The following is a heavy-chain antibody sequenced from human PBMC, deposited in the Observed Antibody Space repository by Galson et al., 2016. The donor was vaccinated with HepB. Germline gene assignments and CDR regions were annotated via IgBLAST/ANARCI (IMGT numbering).Heavy chain of an antibody. CDR3: VRDFYGPSDW. CDR2: IWHDGSNK. J-gene: IGHJ4*02. V-gene: IGHV3-33*01. Sequence: SLRLSCAASGFTFRSYGMHWVRQAPGKGLEWVAVIWHDGSNKYYTDSVKGRFTISRDNSKNTLYLQVNSLIVDDTAVYYCVRDFYGPSDWWGQGTLVTVSS. D-gene: IGHD3-9*01. CDR1: GFTFRSYG.